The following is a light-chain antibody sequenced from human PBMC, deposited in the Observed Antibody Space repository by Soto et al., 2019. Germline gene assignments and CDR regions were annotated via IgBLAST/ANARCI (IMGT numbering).Light chain of an antibody. V-gene: IGLV1-44*01. CDR3: GAWDDGLNGVA. Sequence: QSVLTQPPSASGTPGQRVTISCSGSSSSIGGNTVNWYQQFPGTAPKLLIYSNNQRPSGVPDRFSGSRSGTSASLAISGLQSEDEADYYFGAWDDGLNGVAFGGGTKLTVL. CDR1: SSSIGGNT. CDR2: SNN. J-gene: IGLJ2*01.